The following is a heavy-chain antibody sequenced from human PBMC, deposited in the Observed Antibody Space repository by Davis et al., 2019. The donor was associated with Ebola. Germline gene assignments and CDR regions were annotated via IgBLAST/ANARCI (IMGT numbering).Heavy chain of an antibody. CDR3: TTPGGQDSGYDVFDI. CDR1: GYTFTNYY. Sequence: AASVQVSCKASGYTFTNYYMHWVRQAPGQGLEWMGMINPNDGRTIYAQKFQGRVTVTRETSPTTVYMDLSSLRAEATALYYCTTPGGQDSGYDVFDIWGQGTMVTVSS. J-gene: IGHJ3*02. D-gene: IGHD5-12*01. V-gene: IGHV1-46*03. CDR2: INPNDGRT.